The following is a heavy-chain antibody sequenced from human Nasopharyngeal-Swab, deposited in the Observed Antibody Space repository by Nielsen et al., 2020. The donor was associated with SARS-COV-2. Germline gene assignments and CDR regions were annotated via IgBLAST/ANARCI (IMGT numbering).Heavy chain of an antibody. CDR2: IKQDGSEK. V-gene: IGHV3-7*01. D-gene: IGHD3-3*01. J-gene: IGHJ4*02. CDR3: AKGYYDFWSGHY. Sequence: VRQAPGKGLEWVANIKQDGSEKYYVDSVKGRFTISRDNAENSLYLQMNSLRAEDTAVYYCAKGYYDFWSGHYWGQGTLVTVSS.